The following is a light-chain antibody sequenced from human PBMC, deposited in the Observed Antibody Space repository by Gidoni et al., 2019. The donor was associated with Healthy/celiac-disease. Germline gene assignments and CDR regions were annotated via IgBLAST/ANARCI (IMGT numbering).Light chain of an antibody. Sequence: EIVLTPSPATLSLSPGERATLSCRASKSVSSYLAWYQQKPGQAPRLLIYDASNRATGIPARFSGSGSGTDFTITISRLEPEDFAVYYCQQNTFGGGTKVEIK. CDR2: DAS. CDR3: QQNT. V-gene: IGKV3-11*01. J-gene: IGKJ4*01. CDR1: KSVSSY.